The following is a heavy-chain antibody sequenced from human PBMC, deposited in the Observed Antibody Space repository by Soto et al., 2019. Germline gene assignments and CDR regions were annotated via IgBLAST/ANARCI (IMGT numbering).Heavy chain of an antibody. CDR2: IDHSGRT. CDR3: ASASPGKWELPDFDY. D-gene: IGHD1-26*01. CDR1: GGSISSFY. V-gene: IGHV4-59*01. J-gene: IGHJ4*02. Sequence: QVQLQESGPGLVKPSETLSLTCTVSGGSISSFYWSWIRQPPGKGLEWIGFIDHSGRTNYNPSLKSRVTISVDTSKNQFSLKLSSMTAADTAVYYCASASPGKWELPDFDYWGQGTLVTVSS.